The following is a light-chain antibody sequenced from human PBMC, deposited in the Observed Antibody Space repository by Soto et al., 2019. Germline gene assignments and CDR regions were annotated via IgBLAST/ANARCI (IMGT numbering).Light chain of an antibody. CDR2: GAS. J-gene: IGKJ1*01. Sequence: EIVLTQSPGTLSLSPGERATLSCRASQSVSSSYLAWYQQKPGQAPRLLIYGASSRATGIPDRFSGSGSGTDFTLIISSLQSEDFAVYYCQQYNDWWTFGQGTKVDIK. CDR3: QQYNDWWT. V-gene: IGKV3-20*01. CDR1: QSVSSSY.